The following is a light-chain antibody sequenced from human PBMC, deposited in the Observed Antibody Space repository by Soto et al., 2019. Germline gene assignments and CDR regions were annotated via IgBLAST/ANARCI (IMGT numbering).Light chain of an antibody. CDR3: SSYTSNSTPYV. CDR1: SIDLGGYNY. Sequence: QSAVTHPPSGCWSPGQSIIIGCSGTSIDLGGYNYVSSYQQHPGKAPKLMIYEVSNRHSGVSNRFSGSKSGNTASLTISGLQAEDEADYYCSSYTSNSTPYVFGTGGKVTV. J-gene: IGLJ1*01. CDR2: EVS. V-gene: IGLV2-14*01.